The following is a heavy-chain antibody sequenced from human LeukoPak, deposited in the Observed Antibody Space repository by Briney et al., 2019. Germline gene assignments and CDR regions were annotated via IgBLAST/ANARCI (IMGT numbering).Heavy chain of an antibody. Sequence: GGSLRLSCAASGFTVISNYMSWVRQAPGEGLEWVSVIYSGGSTYYADSVKGRFTISRDRSKNTVYLQMNSLRVEDTAVYYCARDSPSVSSGYLFDYWGQGALVTVSS. CDR1: GFTVISNY. V-gene: IGHV3-53*01. CDR2: IYSGGST. CDR3: ARDSPSVSSGYLFDY. D-gene: IGHD3-22*01. J-gene: IGHJ4*02.